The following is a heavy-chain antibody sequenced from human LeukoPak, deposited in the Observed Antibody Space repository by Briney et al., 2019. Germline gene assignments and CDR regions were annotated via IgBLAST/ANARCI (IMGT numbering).Heavy chain of an antibody. CDR2: INHTGST. Sequence: SETLSLTCAVYGGSFSGYFWSWLRQPPGKGLEWMGEINHTGSTNYNPSLKSRVTISVDTSKNQFSLKLSSVTAAGTAVDYCARGGVGPAIWDDYFDYWGQGTLVTVSS. CDR1: GGSFSGYF. J-gene: IGHJ4*02. D-gene: IGHD2-2*01. CDR3: ARGGVGPAIWDDYFDY. V-gene: IGHV4-34*01.